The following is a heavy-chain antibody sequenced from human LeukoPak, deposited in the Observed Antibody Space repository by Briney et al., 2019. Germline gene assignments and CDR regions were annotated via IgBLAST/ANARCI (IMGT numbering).Heavy chain of an antibody. CDR2: INPYSGDT. V-gene: IGHV1-2*02. J-gene: IGHJ4*02. CDR3: ARAVAANYFQPAVD. Sequence: ASVKVSCKASGYTFTGYYMRWVRQAPGQGLEWMGWINPYSGDTIYAQKFQGRVTMTRDMSISTAYMDLNRLISDDTAFYYCARAVAANYFQPAVDWGQGTLVTVSS. D-gene: IGHD5-24*01. CDR1: GYTFTGYY.